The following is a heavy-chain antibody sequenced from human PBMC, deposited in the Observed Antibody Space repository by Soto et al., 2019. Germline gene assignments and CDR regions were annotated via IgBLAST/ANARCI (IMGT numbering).Heavy chain of an antibody. D-gene: IGHD3-22*01. V-gene: IGHV4-4*02. CDR1: GGSISSSNW. J-gene: IGHJ4*02. CDR3: ASDYYDSSGYSYFDY. Sequence: SETLSLTCAVSGGSISSSNWWSWVRQPPGKGLEWIGEIYHSGSTNYSPSLKSRVTISVDKSKNQFSLKLSSVTAADTAVYYCASDYYDSSGYSYFDYWGQGTLVTVSS. CDR2: IYHSGST.